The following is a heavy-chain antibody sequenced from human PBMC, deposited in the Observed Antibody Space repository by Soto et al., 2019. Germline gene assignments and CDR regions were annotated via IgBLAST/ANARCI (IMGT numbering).Heavy chain of an antibody. V-gene: IGHV3-23*01. CDR2: ITDNGGRT. CDR3: AKERATTTAFDY. D-gene: IGHD4-17*01. J-gene: IGHJ4*02. CDR1: GFTFSRDG. Sequence: ESGGGLVQTGGSLRLSCAASGFTFSRDGMSWVRQAPGKGLEWVSLITDNGGRTYYADSVKGRFTISRDNTKNTLFLQMNSLRAEDTAVYYCAKERATTTAFDYWGQGALVTVSS.